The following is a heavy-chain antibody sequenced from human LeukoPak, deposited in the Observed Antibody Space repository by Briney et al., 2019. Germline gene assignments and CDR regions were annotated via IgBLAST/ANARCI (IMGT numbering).Heavy chain of an antibody. Sequence: PSETLSLTCTVSGGSISSYYWSWIRQPPGKGLEWIGYIYYSGSTNYNPSLKSRVTISVDTSKNQFSLKLSPVTAADTAVYYCARASYSYDINGWVPFDYWGQGTLVTVSS. J-gene: IGHJ4*02. CDR3: ARASYSYDINGWVPFDY. CDR2: IYYSGST. V-gene: IGHV4-59*08. D-gene: IGHD3-22*01. CDR1: GGSISSYY.